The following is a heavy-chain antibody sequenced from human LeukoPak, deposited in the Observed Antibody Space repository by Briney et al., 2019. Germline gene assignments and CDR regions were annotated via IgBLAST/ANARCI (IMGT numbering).Heavy chain of an antibody. D-gene: IGHD6-13*01. Sequence: SETLSLTCAVYGGSFSGYYWSWLRQPPGKGLEWIGEINHSGSTNYNPSLKSRVTISVDTSKNQFSLKLSSVTAADTAVYYCARTGIAAAGYFRGQINWFDPWAREPWSPSPQ. CDR1: GGSFSGYY. CDR3: ARTGIAAAGYFRGQINWFDP. J-gene: IGHJ5*02. CDR2: INHSGST. V-gene: IGHV4-34*01.